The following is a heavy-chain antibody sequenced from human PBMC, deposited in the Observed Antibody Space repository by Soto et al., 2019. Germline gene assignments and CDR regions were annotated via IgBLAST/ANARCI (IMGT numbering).Heavy chain of an antibody. D-gene: IGHD6-13*01. CDR3: ARASIAAAFDY. V-gene: IGHV3-30-3*01. CDR1: GFTFSSYA. Sequence: QVQLVESGGGVVQPGRSLRLSCAASGFTFSSYAMHWVRQAPGKGLEWVAVISYDGSNKYYADSVKGRFTISRVNSKNTLYLQMNSLRAEDTAVYYCARASIAAAFDYWGQGTLVTVSS. CDR2: ISYDGSNK. J-gene: IGHJ4*02.